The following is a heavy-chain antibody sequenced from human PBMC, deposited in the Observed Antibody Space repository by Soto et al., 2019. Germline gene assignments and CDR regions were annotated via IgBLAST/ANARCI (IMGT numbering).Heavy chain of an antibody. CDR1: GGSISSYY. J-gene: IGHJ6*02. D-gene: IGHD6-6*01. Sequence: PSETLSLTCTVSGGSISSYYWSWIRQPPGKGLEWIGYIYYSGSTNYNPSLKSRVTISVDTSKNQFSLKLSSVTAADTAVYYCARVTRLIAARHEISMDAWGQGTTVTVSS. CDR3: ARVTRLIAARHEISMDA. V-gene: IGHV4-59*01. CDR2: IYYSGST.